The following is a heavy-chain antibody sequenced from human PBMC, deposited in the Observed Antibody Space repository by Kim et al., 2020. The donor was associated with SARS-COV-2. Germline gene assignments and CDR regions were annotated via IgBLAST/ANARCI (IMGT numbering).Heavy chain of an antibody. D-gene: IGHD5-12*01. CDR3: AKVRRASGYDLFYYYYDMDV. CDR1: GLTFTTYA. Sequence: GGSLRLSCAASGLTFTTYAMHWVRQAPGKGLEWVAVISKDGSNKVYGDSVKGRFTVSRDNSKNTLYLQMNSLRAEDTAVYYCAKVRRASGYDLFYYYYDMDVWGQGTTVTVSS. V-gene: IGHV3-30*18. CDR2: ISKDGSNK. J-gene: IGHJ6*02.